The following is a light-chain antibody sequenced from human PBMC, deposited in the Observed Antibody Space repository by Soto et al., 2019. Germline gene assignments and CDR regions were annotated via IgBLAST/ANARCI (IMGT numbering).Light chain of an antibody. CDR3: QQSYSTPQEFT. CDR1: QSISSY. J-gene: IGKJ3*01. CDR2: AAS. Sequence: DIQMTQSPSSLSASVGDRVTITCRASQSISSYLNWYQQKPGKAPKLLIYAASSLQSGVPSRFSGSGSGTDFTVTISSLQPEDFATYYCQQSYSTPQEFTFGPGTKVDIK. V-gene: IGKV1-39*01.